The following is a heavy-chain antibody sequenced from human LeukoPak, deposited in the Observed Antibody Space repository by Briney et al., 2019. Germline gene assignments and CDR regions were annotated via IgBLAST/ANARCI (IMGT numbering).Heavy chain of an antibody. Sequence: PGGSLRLSCAASGFTFSSYSMNWVRQAPGKGLEWVAVISYDGSNKYYADSVKGRFTISRDNSKNTLYLQMNSLRAEDTAVYYCAKDGRVPPLRYYFDYWGQGTLVTVSS. D-gene: IGHD6-6*01. CDR2: ISYDGSNK. V-gene: IGHV3-30*18. CDR3: AKDGRVPPLRYYFDY. CDR1: GFTFSSYS. J-gene: IGHJ4*02.